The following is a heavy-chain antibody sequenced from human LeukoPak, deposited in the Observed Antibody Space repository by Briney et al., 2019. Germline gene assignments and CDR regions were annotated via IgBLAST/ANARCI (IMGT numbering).Heavy chain of an antibody. Sequence: GGSLRLSCAASGFTFSDYYMSWTRQAPGKGLEWVSYISSSGSTIYYADSVKGRFTISRDNAKNSLYLQMNSLRAEDTAVYYCAREPQVDYGCNSGDVDYWGQGTLVTVSS. J-gene: IGHJ4*02. CDR1: GFTFSDYY. D-gene: IGHD4-23*01. CDR2: ISSSGSTI. CDR3: AREPQVDYGCNSGDVDY. V-gene: IGHV3-11*04.